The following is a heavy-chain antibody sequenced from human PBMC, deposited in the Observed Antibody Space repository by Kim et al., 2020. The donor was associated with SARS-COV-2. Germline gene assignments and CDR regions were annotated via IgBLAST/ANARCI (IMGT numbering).Heavy chain of an antibody. D-gene: IGHD3-10*01. V-gene: IGHV3-74*03. J-gene: IGHJ6*02. CDR1: GLTFSSYW. CDR3: ARGNYNGMTP. Sequence: GGSLRLSYAASGLTFSSYWMHWVRQAPGKGLVWVSRIKSDGSSAYADSVKGRFTTSRDNAKNTLYLQMNSLRAEDTAVYYCARGNYNGMTPGAKGPRSPS. CDR2: IKSDGSSA.